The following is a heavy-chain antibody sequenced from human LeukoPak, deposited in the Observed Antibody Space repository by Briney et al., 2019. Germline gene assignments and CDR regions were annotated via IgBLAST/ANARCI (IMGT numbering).Heavy chain of an antibody. J-gene: IGHJ5*02. CDR2: ISKNGDST. V-gene: IGHV3-64*01. D-gene: IGHD1-7*01. CDR1: GFIFSNYA. CDR3: ARDRFFSSGNYQES. Sequence: PGGSLRLSCAASGFIFSNYAMHWVRQAPGKGLESVSVISKNGDSTYYANSVKGRFTISRDNSKNTLYLQMCSLRAEDMAVYYCARDRFFSSGNYQESWGQGTLVTVSS.